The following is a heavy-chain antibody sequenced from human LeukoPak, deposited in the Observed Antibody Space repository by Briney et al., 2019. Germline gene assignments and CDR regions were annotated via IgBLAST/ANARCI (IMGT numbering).Heavy chain of an antibody. Sequence: PSETLSLTCAVYGGSFSGYYWSWIRQPPGKGLERIGEINHSGSTNYNPSLKSRVTISVDTSKNQFSLKLSSVTAADTAVYYCASGWFGELLGYWGQGTLVTVSS. D-gene: IGHD3-10*01. V-gene: IGHV4-34*01. J-gene: IGHJ4*02. CDR3: ASGWFGELLGY. CDR2: INHSGST. CDR1: GGSFSGYY.